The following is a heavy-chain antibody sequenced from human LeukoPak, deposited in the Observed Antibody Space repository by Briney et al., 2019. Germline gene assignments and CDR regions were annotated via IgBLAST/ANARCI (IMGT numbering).Heavy chain of an antibody. CDR2: INHSGST. J-gene: IGHJ4*02. Sequence: PSETLSLTCAVSGGSFSGYYWSWIRQPPGKGLEWIGEINHSGSTNYNPSLKSRVTISVDTSKNQFSLKLSSVTAADTAVYYCARGEISVGGFDYWGQGTLVTVFS. V-gene: IGHV4-34*01. CDR1: GGSFSGYY. CDR3: ARGEISVGGFDY. D-gene: IGHD3-16*01.